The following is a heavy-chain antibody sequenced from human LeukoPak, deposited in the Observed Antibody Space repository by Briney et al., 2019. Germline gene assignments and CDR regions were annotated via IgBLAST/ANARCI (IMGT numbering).Heavy chain of an antibody. Sequence: PSETLSLTCTVSGGSISSSSYYWGWIRQPPGKGLEWIGSIYYSGSTYYNPSLKSRVTISVDTSKNQFSLKLSSVTAADTAVYYCARGDSSGLDAFDIWGQGTMVTVSS. CDR1: GGSISSSSYY. CDR2: IYYSGST. J-gene: IGHJ3*02. D-gene: IGHD3-22*01. V-gene: IGHV4-39*07. CDR3: ARGDSSGLDAFDI.